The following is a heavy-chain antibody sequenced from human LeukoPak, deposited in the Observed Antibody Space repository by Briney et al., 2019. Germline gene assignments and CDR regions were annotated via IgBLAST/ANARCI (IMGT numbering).Heavy chain of an antibody. CDR3: ARDFSSYGNGAVDY. CDR2: IIPIFGTA. D-gene: IGHD5-18*01. J-gene: IGHJ4*02. V-gene: IGHV1-69*13. Sequence: ASVKVSCKASGGTFSSYAISWVRQAPGQGLEWMGGIIPIFGTANYAQKFQGRVTITADESTSTAYMELSSLRSEGTAVYYCARDFSSYGNGAVDYWGQGTLVTVSS. CDR1: GGTFSSYA.